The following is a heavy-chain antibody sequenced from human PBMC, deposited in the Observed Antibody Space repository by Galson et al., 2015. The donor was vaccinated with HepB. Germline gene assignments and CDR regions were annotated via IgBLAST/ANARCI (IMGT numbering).Heavy chain of an antibody. V-gene: IGHV4-39*01. CDR2: IYYSGST. D-gene: IGHD3-22*01. CDR1: GGSISSSSYY. CDR3: ARNPPYYDSSGAHEFDY. Sequence: ETLSLTCTVSGGSISSSSYYWGWIRQPPGKGLEWIGSIYYSGSTYYNPSLKSRVTISVDTSKNQFSLKLSSVTAADTAVYYCARNPPYYDSSGAHEFDYWGQGTLVTVSS. J-gene: IGHJ4*02.